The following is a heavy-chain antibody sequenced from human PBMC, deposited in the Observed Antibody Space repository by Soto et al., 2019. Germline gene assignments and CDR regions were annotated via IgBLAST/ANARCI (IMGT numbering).Heavy chain of an antibody. Sequence: PSETLSLTCHVSGYSINSDYYWAWIRQPPGKGLEWIGYIYYSGSTNYNPSLKSRVTISVDTSKNQFSLKLSSVTAADTAVYYCARDRSDNWFDPWGQGTLVTVSS. CDR1: GYSINSDYY. J-gene: IGHJ5*02. D-gene: IGHD1-26*01. V-gene: IGHV4-59*01. CDR2: IYYSGST. CDR3: ARDRSDNWFDP.